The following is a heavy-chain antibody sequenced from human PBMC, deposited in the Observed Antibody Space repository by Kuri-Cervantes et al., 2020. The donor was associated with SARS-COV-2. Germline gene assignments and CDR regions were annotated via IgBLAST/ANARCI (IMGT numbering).Heavy chain of an antibody. V-gene: IGHV4-59*01. CDR1: GGSISSYY. CDR3: AGGWVRAGDRIGDLDY. Sequence: SETLSLTCTVSGGSISSYYWSWIRQPPGRGLEWCGYIYYRGSTNYDSSLKSRVTIPVDTSKNQFSLKLSSVTAADTAVYYCAGGWVRAGDRIGDLDYWGQGTLVTVSS. J-gene: IGHJ4*02. CDR2: IYYRGST. D-gene: IGHD3-10*01.